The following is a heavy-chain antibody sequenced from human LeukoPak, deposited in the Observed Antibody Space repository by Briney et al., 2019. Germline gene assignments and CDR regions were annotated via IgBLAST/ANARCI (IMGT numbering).Heavy chain of an antibody. D-gene: IGHD3-22*01. CDR1: GYTFTSYA. V-gene: IGHV7-4-1*02. CDR3: ARGPLISYYYDSSGYYRTDAFDI. CDR2: INTNTGNP. J-gene: IGHJ3*02. Sequence: GASVKVSCKSSGYTFTSYAMNWVRQAPGQGLEWMGWINTNTGNPTYAQGFTGRFVFSLDTSVSTAYLQISSLKAEDTAVYYCARGPLISYYYDSSGYYRTDAFDIWGQGTMVTVSS.